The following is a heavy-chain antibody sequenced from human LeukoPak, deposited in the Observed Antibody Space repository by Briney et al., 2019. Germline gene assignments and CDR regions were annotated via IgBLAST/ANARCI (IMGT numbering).Heavy chain of an antibody. CDR3: ARALVNPTLDL. Sequence: ASVKVSCKASGYTFINYYIHWVRQARGQGLEWMGQINPDGGSTRYAQRFQGRITLTTDRSTSTVYMDLTSLRSEDTAVYFCARALVNPTLDLWGQGTLVTVSS. CDR1: GYTFINYY. CDR2: INPDGGST. V-gene: IGHV1-46*01. J-gene: IGHJ5*02. D-gene: IGHD3-10*01.